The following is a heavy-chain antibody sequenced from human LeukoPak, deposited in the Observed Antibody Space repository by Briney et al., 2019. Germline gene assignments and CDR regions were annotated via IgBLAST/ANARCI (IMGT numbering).Heavy chain of an antibody. D-gene: IGHD1-14*01. J-gene: IGHJ4*02. CDR2: IYPGDSDI. Sequence: GESLKISCKGSGYSFTTYWIGWVRQRPRKGLEWMAIIYPGDSDIRYSPSFQGQVTISADKSISTAYLQWSSLKASDTAMYYCARVGFDGPVPYYFDYWGQGTLVTVSS. V-gene: IGHV5-51*01. CDR3: ARVGFDGPVPYYFDY. CDR1: GYSFTTYW.